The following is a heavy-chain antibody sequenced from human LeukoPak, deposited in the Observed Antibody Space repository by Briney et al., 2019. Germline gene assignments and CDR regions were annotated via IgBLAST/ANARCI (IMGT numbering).Heavy chain of an antibody. J-gene: IGHJ6*02. CDR1: GYTFTSYD. V-gene: IGHV1-8*01. CDR2: MNPNGGNT. D-gene: IGHD2-2*01. Sequence: ASVKVSCKASGYTFTSYDINWVRQATGQGLEWMGWMNPNGGNTGYAQKFQGRVTMTRNTSISTAYMELSSLRSEDTAVYYCASRSDIVVVPAAIYGMDVWGQGTAVTVSS. CDR3: ASRSDIVVVPAAIYGMDV.